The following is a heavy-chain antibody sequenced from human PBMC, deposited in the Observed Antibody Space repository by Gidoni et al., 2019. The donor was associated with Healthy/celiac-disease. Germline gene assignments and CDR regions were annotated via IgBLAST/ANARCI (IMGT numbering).Heavy chain of an antibody. J-gene: IGHJ4*02. CDR2: IKSKTDGGTT. D-gene: IGHD6-19*01. CDR1: GFPFSNAW. Sequence: EVQLVESGGGLVKPGGSLRLSCAASGFPFSNAWMSWVRQAPGKGLEWVGRIKSKTDGGTTDYAAPVKGRFTISRDDSKNTLYLQMNSLKTEDTAVYYCTTGPRRGWPTHYWGQGTLVTVSS. V-gene: IGHV3-15*01. CDR3: TTGPRRGWPTHY.